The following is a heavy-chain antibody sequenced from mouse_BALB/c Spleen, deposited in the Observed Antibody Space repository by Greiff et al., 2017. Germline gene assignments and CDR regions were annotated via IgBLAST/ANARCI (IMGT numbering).Heavy chain of an antibody. CDR1: GFNIKDYY. J-gene: IGHJ3*01. D-gene: IGHD1-2*01. V-gene: IGHV14-4*02. CDR2: IDPENGDT. CDR3: KITTAAFAY. Sequence: VQLQQPGAELVKPGASVKLSCTASGFNIKDYYMHWVKQRPEQGLEWIGWIDPENGDTEYAPKFQGKATMTADTSSNTAYLQLSSLTSEDTAVYYCKITTAAFAYWGQGTLVTVSA.